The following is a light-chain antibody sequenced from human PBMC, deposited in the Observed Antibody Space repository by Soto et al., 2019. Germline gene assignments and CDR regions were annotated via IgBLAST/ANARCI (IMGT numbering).Light chain of an antibody. Sequence: QSVLTQPPSVSAAPGQKVTISCSGSSSNIGNNYVSWYQQLPGTAPKLLMYDNNKRPSGIPDRFSGSKSGTSATLGITGLQTGDEADYYCGTWDSSLSAEVFGTGPKVTVL. CDR1: SSNIGNNY. CDR3: GTWDSSLSAEV. CDR2: DNN. V-gene: IGLV1-51*01. J-gene: IGLJ1*01.